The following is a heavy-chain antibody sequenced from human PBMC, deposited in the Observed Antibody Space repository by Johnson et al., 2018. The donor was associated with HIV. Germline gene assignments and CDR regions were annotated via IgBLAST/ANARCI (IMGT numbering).Heavy chain of an antibody. D-gene: IGHD6-19*01. CDR1: GFTFSSYA. CDR3: ARPVAGMNDAFDI. J-gene: IGHJ3*02. V-gene: IGHV3-30-3*01. Sequence: QVQLVESGGGVVQPGRSLRLSCAASGFTFSSYAMHWVRQAPGKGLEWVAVISYDGSNKYYADSVKGRFTISRDNSKNTLYLQMNSLRAEDTGVYYWARPVAGMNDAFDIWGQGTMVTVSS. CDR2: ISYDGSNK.